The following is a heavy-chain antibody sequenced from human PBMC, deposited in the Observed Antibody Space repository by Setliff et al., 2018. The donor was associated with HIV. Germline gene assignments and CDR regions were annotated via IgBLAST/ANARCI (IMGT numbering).Heavy chain of an antibody. CDR1: GYTFTGYY. CDR3: ARDLGPGGGSYRMPINWFDP. D-gene: IGHD1-26*01. J-gene: IGHJ5*02. V-gene: IGHV1-2*02. Sequence: ASVKVSCKASGYTFTGYYMHWVRPAPGQGLEWMGWINPNSGGTNYAPKVQGRVTMTRDTSISTAYMELSRLRSDDTAVYYCARDLGPGGGSYRMPINWFDPWGQGTLVTVSS. CDR2: INPNSGGT.